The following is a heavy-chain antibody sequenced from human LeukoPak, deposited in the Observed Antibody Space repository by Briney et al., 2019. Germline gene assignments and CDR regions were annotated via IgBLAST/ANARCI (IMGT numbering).Heavy chain of an antibody. D-gene: IGHD3-10*01. J-gene: IGHJ4*02. CDR3: ARVSVRDYYGSGSYGY. V-gene: IGHV1-8*01. CDR1: GYTFTSYD. Sequence: ASVKVSCKASGYTFTSYDINWVRQATGQGLEWMGWMNPNSGNTGYAQKFQGRVTMTRNTSISTAYMELSSLGSEDTAVYYCARVSVRDYYGSGSYGYWGQGTLVTVSS. CDR2: MNPNSGNT.